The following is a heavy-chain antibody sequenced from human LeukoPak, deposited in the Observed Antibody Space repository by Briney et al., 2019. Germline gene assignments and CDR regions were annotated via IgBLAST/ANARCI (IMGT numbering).Heavy chain of an antibody. J-gene: IGHJ6*04. CDR3: AKNGGLPTEKYVIDV. Sequence: GGALRLSCAASGFTFRSYAMTCVRQAPGEGVEWGSEIINIATINYADSVKGRFTMSRDNSKNTLYLQMNSLRAEDTAVYYCAKNGGLPTEKYVIDVWGKGTTFTVSS. D-gene: IGHD4-17*01. CDR1: GFTFRSYA. CDR2: IINIATI. V-gene: IGHV3-23*01.